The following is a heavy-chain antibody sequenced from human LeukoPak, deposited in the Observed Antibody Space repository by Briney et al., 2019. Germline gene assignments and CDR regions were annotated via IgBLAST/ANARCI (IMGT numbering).Heavy chain of an antibody. V-gene: IGHV4-39*01. J-gene: IGHJ4*02. CDR2: IYYSGSA. D-gene: IGHD4-23*01. Sequence: SETLSLTCIVSGGSISNSSYYWGWIRQPPGKGLEWIGSIYYSGSAYYNPSLKSRVTISVDTFKNQFSLKLTSVTAADTAVYYCARHWVVTPNYWGQGTLVTVSS. CDR3: ARHWVVTPNY. CDR1: GGSISNSSYY.